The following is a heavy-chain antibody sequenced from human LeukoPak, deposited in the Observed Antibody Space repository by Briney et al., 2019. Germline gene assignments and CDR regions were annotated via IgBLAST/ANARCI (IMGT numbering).Heavy chain of an antibody. CDR1: GFTFSTYW. D-gene: IGHD6-13*01. CDR2: ISSSSSYI. CDR3: ARDRKIAAAGFHYYYYMDV. J-gene: IGHJ6*03. Sequence: GGSLRLSCAASGFTFSTYWMTWARQAPGKGLEWVSSISSSSSYIYYADSVKGRFTISRDNAKNSLYLQMNSLRAEDTAVYYCARDRKIAAAGFHYYYYMDVWGKGTTVTVSS. V-gene: IGHV3-21*01.